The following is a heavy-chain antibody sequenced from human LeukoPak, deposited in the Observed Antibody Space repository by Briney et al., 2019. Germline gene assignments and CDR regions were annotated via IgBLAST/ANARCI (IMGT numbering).Heavy chain of an antibody. V-gene: IGHV3-48*01. Sequence: GGSLRLSCAASGFTFSSYSMNWVRQAPGKGLEWVSYISSSSSTMYYADSVKGRFTISRDNAKNSLYLQMNNLRAEDTAVYYCARGGPPYDFWSGPRFEYWGQGTLVTVSS. D-gene: IGHD3-3*01. CDR3: ARGGPPYDFWSGPRFEY. J-gene: IGHJ4*02. CDR2: ISSSSSTM. CDR1: GFTFSSYS.